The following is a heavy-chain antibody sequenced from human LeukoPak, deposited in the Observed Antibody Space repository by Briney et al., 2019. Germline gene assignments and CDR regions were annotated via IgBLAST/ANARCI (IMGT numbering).Heavy chain of an antibody. Sequence: SETLSLTCTVSGGSISSYYWSWIRQPPGKGLEWIGYIYYSGSTNYNPSLKSRVTISVDTSKNQFSLKLSSVTAADTAVYYCARATRPQILRFLEWTPDDAFDIWGQGTMVTVSS. D-gene: IGHD3-3*01. V-gene: IGHV4-59*01. CDR1: GGSISSYY. CDR3: ARATRPQILRFLEWTPDDAFDI. CDR2: IYYSGST. J-gene: IGHJ3*02.